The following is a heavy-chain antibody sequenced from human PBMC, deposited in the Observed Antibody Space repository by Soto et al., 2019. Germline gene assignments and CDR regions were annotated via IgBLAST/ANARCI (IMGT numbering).Heavy chain of an antibody. CDR3: TASPY. V-gene: IGHV3-73*02. CDR1: GFTFSAAA. CDR2: IRSKTNNYVT. J-gene: IGHJ4*02. Sequence: EVQLVESGGGLVQPGGSLKLSCVGSGFTFSAAAIHWVRQAPGQGLEWIGRIRSKTNNYVTAYSASVEGRFTLSRDDSRNTTYLEMQSLRVEDPAVYFCTASPYWGQGTLVAVSS.